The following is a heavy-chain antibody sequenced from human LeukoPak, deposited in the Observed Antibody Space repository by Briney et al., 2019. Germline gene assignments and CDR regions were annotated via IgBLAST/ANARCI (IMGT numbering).Heavy chain of an antibody. CDR3: ASDAFDI. CDR2: INADNGDT. J-gene: IGHJ3*02. Sequence: ASVTVTCKATGYTFTYYAMYWLRQPAGQRLEWMGWINADNGDTRYSQKLQGRVTMTGDTSASTTYMELSSLRSEDTAVYYCASDAFDIWGQGTMVTVSS. V-gene: IGHV1-3*01. CDR1: GYTFTYYA.